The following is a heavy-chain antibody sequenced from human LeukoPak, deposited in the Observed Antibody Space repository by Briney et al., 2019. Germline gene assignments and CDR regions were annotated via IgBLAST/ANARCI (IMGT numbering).Heavy chain of an antibody. Sequence: SETLSLTCTVSGGSISSYYWSWIRQPPGKGLEWIGYIYYSGSTNYNPSLNSRVTISVDTSKNQFSLKLSSVTAADTAVYYCARVLGYGSGSRLGNWGQGTLVTVSS. CDR1: GGSISSYY. D-gene: IGHD3-10*01. CDR2: IYYSGST. J-gene: IGHJ4*02. CDR3: ARVLGYGSGSRLGN. V-gene: IGHV4-59*01.